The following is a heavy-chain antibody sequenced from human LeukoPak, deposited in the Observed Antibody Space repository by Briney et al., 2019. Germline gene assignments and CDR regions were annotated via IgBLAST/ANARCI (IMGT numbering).Heavy chain of an antibody. J-gene: IGHJ6*03. CDR3: AKAIYGDYVWYYYYMDV. CDR1: GFTFSSYA. V-gene: IGHV3-23*01. D-gene: IGHD4-17*01. CDR2: ISGSGGST. Sequence: PGGSLRLSCAASGFTFSSYAMSWVRQAPGKGLECVSAISGSGGSTYYADSVKGRFTISRDNSKNTLYLQMNSLRAEDTAVYYCAKAIYGDYVWYYYYMDVWGKGTTVTVSS.